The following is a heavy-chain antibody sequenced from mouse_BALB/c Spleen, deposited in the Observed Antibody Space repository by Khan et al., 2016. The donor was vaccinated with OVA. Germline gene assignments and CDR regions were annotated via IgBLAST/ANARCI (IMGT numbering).Heavy chain of an antibody. CDR2: ISYSGST. D-gene: IGHD1-2*01. V-gene: IGHV3-2*02. Sequence: EVQLQESGPGLVKPSQSLSLTYTVTGYSITRGYGWNWIRQFPGNKLEWMGYISYSGSTNYNPSLKSRISITRDTSKNQFFLQLNSVTTEDTATYYCARTARIKYWGQGTTLTVSS. J-gene: IGHJ2*01. CDR3: ARTARIKY. CDR1: GYSITRGYG.